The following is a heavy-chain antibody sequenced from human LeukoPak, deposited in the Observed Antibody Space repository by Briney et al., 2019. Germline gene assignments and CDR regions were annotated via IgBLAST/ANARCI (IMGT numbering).Heavy chain of an antibody. Sequence: ASVKVSCKASGYTFTDYYLHWLRLAPGQGLEWMGWINPNIGDANYAQKFQGRVTMTRDMSISTAYMDLNSLTPDDTAVYYCARSNYGGQGAGDNWFDPWGQGTLVTVSS. CDR3: ARSNYGGQGAGDNWFDP. J-gene: IGHJ5*02. D-gene: IGHD4-23*01. V-gene: IGHV1-2*02. CDR2: INPNIGDA. CDR1: GYTFTDYY.